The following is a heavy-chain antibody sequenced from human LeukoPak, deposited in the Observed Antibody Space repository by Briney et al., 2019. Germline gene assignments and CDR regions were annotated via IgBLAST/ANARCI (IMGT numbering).Heavy chain of an antibody. D-gene: IGHD3-16*01. CDR3: ARGVSLFGFDP. J-gene: IGHJ5*02. CDR2: IYHSGST. V-gene: IGHV4-38-2*02. Sequence: SETLSLTCTVSGYSISSGYYWGWIRQPPGKGLEWIGSIYHSGSTYYNPSLKSRVTISVDTSKNQFSLKLSSVTAADTAVYYCARGVSLFGFDPWGQGTLVTVSS. CDR1: GYSISSGYY.